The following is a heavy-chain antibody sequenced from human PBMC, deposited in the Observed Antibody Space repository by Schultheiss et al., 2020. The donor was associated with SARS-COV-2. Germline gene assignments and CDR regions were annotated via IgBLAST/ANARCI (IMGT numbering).Heavy chain of an antibody. V-gene: IGHV4-39*01. CDR2: IYYSGST. J-gene: IGHJ6*02. Sequence: SETLSLTCTVSGGSISSGGYYWSWIRQPAGKGLEWIGSIYYSGSTYYNPSLKSRVTISVDTSKNQFSLKLSSVTAADTAVYYCASPSSGYYYGWGQGTTVTVSS. CDR3: ASPSSGYYYG. CDR1: GGSISSGGYY. D-gene: IGHD3-22*01.